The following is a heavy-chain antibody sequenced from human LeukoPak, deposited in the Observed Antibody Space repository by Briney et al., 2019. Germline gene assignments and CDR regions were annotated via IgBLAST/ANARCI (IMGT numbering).Heavy chain of an antibody. V-gene: IGHV4-61*02. CDR2: IYTSGST. Sequence: SETLSLTCTVSGGSISSGSYYWSWIRQPAGKGLEWIGRIYTSGSTNYNPSLKSRVTISVDTSKNQFSLKLSSVTAADTAVYYYARHATGIDYWGQGTLVTVSS. CDR1: GGSISSGSYY. CDR3: ARHATGIDY. J-gene: IGHJ4*02.